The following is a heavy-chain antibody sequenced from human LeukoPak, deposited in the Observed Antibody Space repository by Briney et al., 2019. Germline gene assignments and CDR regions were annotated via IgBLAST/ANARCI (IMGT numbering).Heavy chain of an antibody. CDR1: GYTFTSYG. CDR3: AREMCGSTSCYWEPLFYGMDV. J-gene: IGHJ6*04. CDR2: ISAYNGST. V-gene: IGHV1-18*04. D-gene: IGHD2-2*01. Sequence: ASVKVSCKASGYTFTSYGISWVRQAPGQGLEWMGWISAYNGSTNYAQKLQGRVTMTTDTSTSIAYMELRSLRSDDTAVYYCAREMCGSTSCYWEPLFYGMDVWGKGTTVTVSS.